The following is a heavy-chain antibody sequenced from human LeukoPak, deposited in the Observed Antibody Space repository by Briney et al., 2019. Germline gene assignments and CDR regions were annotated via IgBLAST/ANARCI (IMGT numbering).Heavy chain of an antibody. CDR1: GFAFSRYS. V-gene: IGHV3-21*01. Sequence: GGSLRLSCAASGFAFSRYSMNWVRQAPGKGLEWVSSISYSGPHMFYADSVRGRFTISRDNAENSLFLQMNSLRAEDTAVYFCASNDYRDEGIDSWGQGTLATVSS. CDR3: ASNDYRDEGIDS. CDR2: ISYSGPHM. D-gene: IGHD4-17*01. J-gene: IGHJ4*02.